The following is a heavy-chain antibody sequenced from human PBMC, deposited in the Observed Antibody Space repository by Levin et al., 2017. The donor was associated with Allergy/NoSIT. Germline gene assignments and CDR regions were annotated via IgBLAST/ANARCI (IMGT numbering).Heavy chain of an antibody. V-gene: IGHV3-23*01. CDR3: TKLAVSDPRILFDVFDV. Sequence: GESLKISCAASGFTFTTYHAMSWVRQAPGKGLEGVSSISGDGDTTHYADSLKGRFTISRDNSKNTVYLQENSLRVDDTALYFCTKLAVSDPRILFDVFDVWGQGTVVTVSS. CDR2: ISGDGDTT. D-gene: IGHD2/OR15-2a*01. J-gene: IGHJ3*01. CDR1: GFTFTTYHA.